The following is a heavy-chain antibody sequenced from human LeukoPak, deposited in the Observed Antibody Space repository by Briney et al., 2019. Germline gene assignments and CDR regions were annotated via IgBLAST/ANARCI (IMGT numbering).Heavy chain of an antibody. CDR3: ARDKGSYDSSGYYSGVY. J-gene: IGHJ4*02. D-gene: IGHD3-22*01. CDR2: IIPIFGTA. CDR1: GGTFSSYA. Sequence: SEKVSCKASGGTFSSYAISWVRQAPGHGLEWMGGIIPIFGTANYAQKFQGRVTITADESTSTAYMELSSLRSEDTAVYYCARDKGSYDSSGYYSGVYWGQGTLVTVSS. V-gene: IGHV1-69*13.